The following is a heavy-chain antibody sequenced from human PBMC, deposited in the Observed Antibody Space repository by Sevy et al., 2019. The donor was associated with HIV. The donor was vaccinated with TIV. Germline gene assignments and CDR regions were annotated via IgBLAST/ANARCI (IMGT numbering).Heavy chain of an antibody. CDR1: GYTFTSYG. CDR3: ARDRYYYDSSGQGYYYYGMDV. V-gene: IGHV1-18*04. CDR2: ISAYNDNT. J-gene: IGHJ6*02. Sequence: ASVKVSCKASGYTFTSYGISWVRQAPGQGLEWMGWISAYNDNTNYAQKLQGRVTMTTDTSTSTAYMELRSLRSDDTAVYYCARDRYYYDSSGQGYYYYGMDVWGQGTTVTVSS. D-gene: IGHD3-22*01.